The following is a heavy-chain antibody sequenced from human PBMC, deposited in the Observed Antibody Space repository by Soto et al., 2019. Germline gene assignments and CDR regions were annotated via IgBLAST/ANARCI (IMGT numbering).Heavy chain of an antibody. CDR1: GFTFGNYA. D-gene: IGHD2-21*01. CDR2: ISDPGTST. V-gene: IGHV3-23*01. Sequence: GGSLRLSCAASGFTFGNYAMNWVRQAPGKGLEWISSISDPGTSTYYANSVKGRFSMSRDNSKNTLFLQMNRLRADDTAVYFCAKSLVTPSDDFDLWGRGTLAPVSS. J-gene: IGHJ3*01. CDR3: AKSLVTPSDDFDL.